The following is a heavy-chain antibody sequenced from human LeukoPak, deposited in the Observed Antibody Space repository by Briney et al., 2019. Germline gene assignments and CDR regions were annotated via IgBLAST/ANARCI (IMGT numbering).Heavy chain of an antibody. CDR1: GFTLSSYS. CDR2: ITSSSGYI. Sequence: GGSQRLSCAASGFTLSSYSKNWVRQAPGKGLEWVSTITSSSGYIYYADSVKGRFSISRDNAKNSLYLQMNSLRAEDTAVYYCARSLREITMIVVEIEYGFDPWGQGTLVTVSS. V-gene: IGHV3-21*01. D-gene: IGHD3-22*01. CDR3: ARSLREITMIVVEIEYGFDP. J-gene: IGHJ5*02.